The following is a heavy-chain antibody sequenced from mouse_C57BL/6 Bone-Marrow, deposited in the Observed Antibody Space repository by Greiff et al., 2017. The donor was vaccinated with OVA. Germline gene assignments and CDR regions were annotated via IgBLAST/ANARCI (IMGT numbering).Heavy chain of an antibody. V-gene: IGHV1-26*01. CDR2: INPNNGGT. CDR1: GYTFTDYY. J-gene: IGHJ4*01. CDR3: AVLRPYYAMDY. Sequence: EVKLQQSGPELVKPGASVKISCKASGYTFTDYYMNWVKQSHGKSLEWIGDINPNNGGTSYNQKFKGKATLTVDKSSSTAYMELRSLTSEDSAVYYCAVLRPYYAMDYWGQGTSVTVSS.